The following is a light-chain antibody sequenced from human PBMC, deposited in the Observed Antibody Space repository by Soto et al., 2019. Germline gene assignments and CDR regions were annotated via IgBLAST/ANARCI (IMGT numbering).Light chain of an antibody. CDR1: QSVSIH. CDR3: QQYSNWPPIT. CDR2: DTS. V-gene: IGKV3-15*01. J-gene: IGKJ5*01. Sequence: EIVLTQSPGNLSLSPGERATLSCRASQSVSIHLAWYQQKPGQAPRLLIYDTSTRATGIPARFSGSGSGTEFTLTISRLQSEDFAVYYCQQYSNWPPITFGQGTRLEI.